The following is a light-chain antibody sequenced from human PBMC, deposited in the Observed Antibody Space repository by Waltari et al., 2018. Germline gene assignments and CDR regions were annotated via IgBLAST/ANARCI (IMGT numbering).Light chain of an antibody. CDR1: TSDVGGSTY. V-gene: IGLV2-14*01. CDR2: EVN. Sequence: SALTQPASVSGSPGESITLSCTGTTSDVGGSTYVSWYQQHPGKGPKLMIYEVNYRPSGVSSRFSGSKSGNTASLTISGLQVEDEADYFCSSYTSSSTYVFGSGTKVTVL. CDR3: SSYTSSSTYV. J-gene: IGLJ1*01.